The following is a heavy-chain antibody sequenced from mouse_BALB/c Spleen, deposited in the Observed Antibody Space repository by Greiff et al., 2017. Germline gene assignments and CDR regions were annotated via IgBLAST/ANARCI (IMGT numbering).Heavy chain of an antibody. CDR3: ARSPKFITTVVATDY. V-gene: IGHV14-3*02. J-gene: IGHJ2*01. CDR2: IDPANGNT. Sequence: VQLKESGAELVKPGASVKLSCTASGFNIKDTYMHWVQQRPEQGLEWIGRIDPANGNTKYDPKFQGKATITADTSSNTAYLQLSSLTSEDTAVYYCARSPKFITTVVATDYWGQGTTLTVSS. CDR1: GFNIKDTY. D-gene: IGHD1-1*01.